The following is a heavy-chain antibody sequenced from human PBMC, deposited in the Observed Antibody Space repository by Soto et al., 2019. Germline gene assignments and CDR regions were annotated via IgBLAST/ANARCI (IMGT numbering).Heavy chain of an antibody. J-gene: IGHJ5*02. CDR1: GYTFTSYD. V-gene: IGHV1-8*01. Sequence: ASVKVSCKASGYTFTSYDLNWVRQATGQGLEWMGWMNPNSGNTGYAQKFRGRVTMTRNTSISTAYMELSSLRPEDTAVYYCARALYSSGWYGGDWFDPWGQGTLVTVSS. D-gene: IGHD6-19*01. CDR2: MNPNSGNT. CDR3: ARALYSSGWYGGDWFDP.